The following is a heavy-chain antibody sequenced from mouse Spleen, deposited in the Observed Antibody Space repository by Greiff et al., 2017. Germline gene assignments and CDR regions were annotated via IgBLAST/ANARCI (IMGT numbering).Heavy chain of an antibody. CDR1: GFSLTSYG. V-gene: IGHV2-2*01. CDR2: IWSGGST. Sequence: VMLVESGPGLVPPSQSLSITCTVSGFSLTSYGVHWVRQSPGKGLEWLGVIWSGGSTDYNAAFISRLSISKDNSKSQVFLKMNSLQTDDTAMYYCARHEDDYDDWFAYWGQGTLVTVSA. CDR3: ARHEDDYDDWFAY. D-gene: IGHD2-4*01. J-gene: IGHJ3*01.